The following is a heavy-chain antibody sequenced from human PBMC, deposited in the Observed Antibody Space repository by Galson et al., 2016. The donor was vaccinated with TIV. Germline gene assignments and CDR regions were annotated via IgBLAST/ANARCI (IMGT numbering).Heavy chain of an antibody. Sequence: SLRLSCAVSGFSVKFYVMSWVRQAPGKGLEWVSGISLSGTTTYYADSVRGRFTISRDNSKYMLYLEMKSLRAEDTAVYYCAKPEGDGDYSLGAAFDTWGQGTLVSVSS. J-gene: IGHJ3*02. CDR2: ISLSGTTT. CDR1: GFSVKFYV. D-gene: IGHD4-17*01. V-gene: IGHV3-23*01. CDR3: AKPEGDGDYSLGAAFDT.